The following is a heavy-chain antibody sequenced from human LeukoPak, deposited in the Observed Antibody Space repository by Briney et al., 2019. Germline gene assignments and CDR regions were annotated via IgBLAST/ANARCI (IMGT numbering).Heavy chain of an antibody. CDR2: ISPTGSTM. V-gene: IGHV3-48*04. CDR1: EFTFSAYA. CDR3: ARSDSSSWYSLHDY. J-gene: IGHJ4*02. Sequence: PGGSLRLSCATSEFTFSAYAMNWVRQAPGKGLEWVGYISPTGSTMFYAGSVKGRFTISRDNADNSLYLQMKSLRVEDTAMYYCARSDSSSWYSLHDYWGQGTLVTVST. D-gene: IGHD6-13*01.